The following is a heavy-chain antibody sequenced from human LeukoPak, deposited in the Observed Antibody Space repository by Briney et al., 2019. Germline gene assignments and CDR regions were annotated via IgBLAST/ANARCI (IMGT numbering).Heavy chain of an antibody. CDR2: IKQDGSEK. CDR3: ARDNMRDGGIAAAGTDY. Sequence: GGSLRLSCAASGFTFSTYWMSWVRQAPGKGLEWVANIKQDGSEKYYVDSVKGRLTISRDNAKNSLYLQMNSLGAEDTAVYYCARDNMRDGGIAAAGTDYWGQGTLVTVSS. CDR1: GFTFSTYW. J-gene: IGHJ4*02. V-gene: IGHV3-7*01. D-gene: IGHD6-13*01.